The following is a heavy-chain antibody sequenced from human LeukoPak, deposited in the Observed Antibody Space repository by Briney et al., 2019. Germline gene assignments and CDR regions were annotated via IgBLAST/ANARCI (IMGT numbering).Heavy chain of an antibody. CDR1: GISVSSTF. J-gene: IGHJ4*02. Sequence: PGGSLRLSCAASGISVSSTFLNWVRQAPGKGLEWISVISAGGNTDYADSVKGRFTISRDDSKNTLYLQMNSLRAEDTAVYYCAKDGATWRDPGAYWGQGTLVTVSS. CDR2: ISAGGNT. D-gene: IGHD7-27*01. CDR3: AKDGATWRDPGAY. V-gene: IGHV3-66*02.